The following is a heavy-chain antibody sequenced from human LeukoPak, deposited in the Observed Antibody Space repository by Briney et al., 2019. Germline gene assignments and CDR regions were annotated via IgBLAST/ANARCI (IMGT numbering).Heavy chain of an antibody. CDR1: GYTFTGYG. Sequence: ASVKVSCKASGYTFTGYGISWVRQAPGQGLEWMGWISTYNGNTNYAQKLQGRVTMTIDTSTSTAYMELKRLRSDDTAVYYCARDLHRVVVRGVPHYYYYMDVWGKGTTVTISS. V-gene: IGHV1-18*01. CDR2: ISTYNGNT. J-gene: IGHJ6*03. D-gene: IGHD3-10*01. CDR3: ARDLHRVVVRGVPHYYYYMDV.